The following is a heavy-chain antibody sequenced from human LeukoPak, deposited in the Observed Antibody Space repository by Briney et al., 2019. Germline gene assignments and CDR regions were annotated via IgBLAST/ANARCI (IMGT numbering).Heavy chain of an antibody. J-gene: IGHJ3*02. CDR3: ARGVGGVREGFDI. Sequence: SETLSLTCTVSGGSVSSESYHWSWIRQPPGKGLERIAYIFSSGSSNYNPSLKSRVTISVDTSKNQFSLKLNSVTAADTAQYHCARGVGGVREGFDIWGQGTMVTVSS. CDR2: IFSSGSS. V-gene: IGHV4-61*01. D-gene: IGHD3-16*01. CDR1: GGSVSSESYH.